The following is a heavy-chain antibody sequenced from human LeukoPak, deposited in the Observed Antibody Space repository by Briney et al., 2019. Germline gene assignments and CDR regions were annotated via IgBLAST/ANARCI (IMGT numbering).Heavy chain of an antibody. CDR1: GFTFRNYA. CDR2: TNYDGSDR. CDR3: AKDLPDRYSLEY. V-gene: IGHV3-30*02. J-gene: IGHJ4*02. Sequence: GGSLRHSCAASGFTFRNYAMYWVRQAPGKGLEWVAFTNYDGSDRCYADSVKGRFTVSRDNPKNTLYLQMNSLRTEDTAVYYCAKDLPDRYSLEYWGQGTMVTVPS. D-gene: IGHD2-15*01.